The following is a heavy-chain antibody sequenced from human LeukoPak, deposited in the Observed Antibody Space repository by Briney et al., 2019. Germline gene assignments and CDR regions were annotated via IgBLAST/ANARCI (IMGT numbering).Heavy chain of an antibody. CDR1: GGFFSGYY. J-gene: IGHJ5*02. CDR2: IIHSGST. Sequence: SETLSLTCAVYGGFFSGYYWSWIRQPPGKGLEWIGEIIHSGSTNLNASLTSRVNISVDTAKDEFSLKLSSVTAADTAVYYCARAAFDWFDPWGQGTLVTVSS. CDR3: ARAAFDWFDP. V-gene: IGHV4-34*12. D-gene: IGHD6-13*01.